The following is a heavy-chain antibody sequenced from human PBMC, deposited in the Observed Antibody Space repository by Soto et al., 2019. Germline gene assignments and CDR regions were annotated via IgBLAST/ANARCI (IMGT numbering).Heavy chain of an antibody. CDR2: ISDDGSNK. V-gene: IGHV3-30*18. CDR3: TKRRNVLRFLEWSSGMEV. Sequence: QVQLVESGGGVVQPGRSLRLSCAASGFTFSXYGMHWVRQAPGKGLEWVAFISDDGSNKYYADSMKGRFTMSRDNSKSTLYLQMNSLRVEDPAVYYCTKRRNVLRFLEWSSGMEVWGQGTTVTVSS. CDR1: GFTFSXYG. J-gene: IGHJ6*02. D-gene: IGHD3-3*01.